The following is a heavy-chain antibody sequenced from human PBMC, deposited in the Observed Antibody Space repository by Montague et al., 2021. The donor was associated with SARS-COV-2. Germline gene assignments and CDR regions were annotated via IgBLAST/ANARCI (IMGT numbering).Heavy chain of an antibody. Sequence: PALMKPTQTLTLTCTFSGFSLSTSGVGVGWIRQPPGKALEWLALIYWDDDKRYSPSLKSRLTITKDTSKNQVVLTMTNMDPVDTATYYCAHRPTLYSGYVASPFDPWGQGTLVTVSS. CDR3: AHRPTLYSGYVASPFDP. D-gene: IGHD5-12*01. V-gene: IGHV2-5*02. CDR2: IYWDDDK. CDR1: GFSLSTSGVG. J-gene: IGHJ5*02.